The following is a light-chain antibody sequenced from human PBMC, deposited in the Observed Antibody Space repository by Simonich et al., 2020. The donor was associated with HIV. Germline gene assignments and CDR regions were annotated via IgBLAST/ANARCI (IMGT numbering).Light chain of an antibody. CDR3: QQYKSYPYT. CDR1: QSISIW. J-gene: IGKJ2*01. CDR2: KAS. V-gene: IGKV1-5*03. Sequence: DIQMTQSPSTLSASVGDRVTITCRASQSISIWLAWYQKKPGKAPKLLIYKASSLESGVPSSFSGSGSGTEFTLTISSLQPDDFATYYCQQYKSYPYTFGQGTKLEIK.